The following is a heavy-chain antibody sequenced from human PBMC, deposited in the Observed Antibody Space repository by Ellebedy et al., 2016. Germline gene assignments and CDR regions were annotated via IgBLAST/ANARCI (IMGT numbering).Heavy chain of an antibody. CDR3: ARGGYCSSTSCYREGDAFDI. D-gene: IGHD2-2*02. CDR2: IYSGGST. Sequence: GESLKISXAASGFTVSSNYMSWVRQAPGKGLEWVSVIYSGGSTYYADSVKGRFTISRDNSKNTLYLQMNSLRAEDTAVYYCARGGYCSSTSCYREGDAFDIWGQGTMVTVSS. J-gene: IGHJ3*02. CDR1: GFTVSSNY. V-gene: IGHV3-53*01.